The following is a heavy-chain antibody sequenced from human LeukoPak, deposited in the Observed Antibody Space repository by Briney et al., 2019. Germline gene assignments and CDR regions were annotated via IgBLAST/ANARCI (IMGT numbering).Heavy chain of an antibody. CDR1: GFTFSSYA. Sequence: GGPLRLSCAATGFTFSSYAMHWVRQSPGKGLEWVAIISYDGRNNHYADSVKGRFTISRDNYKNTLHLQMNSLRAEDTAVYYCAKLGFDSSGSHTLFDYWGQGTQVTVSS. CDR2: ISYDGRNN. D-gene: IGHD3-22*01. V-gene: IGHV3-30*18. CDR3: AKLGFDSSGSHTLFDY. J-gene: IGHJ4*02.